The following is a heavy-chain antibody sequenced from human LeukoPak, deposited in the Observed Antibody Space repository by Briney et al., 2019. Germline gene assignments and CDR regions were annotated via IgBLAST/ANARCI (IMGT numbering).Heavy chain of an antibody. CDR1: GYTFTAYY. CDR3: ARDLGCSSTSCSSQAFDI. CDR2: INPNNGDT. Sequence: ASVKVSCKASGYTFTAYYIHWVRQAPGQGLEWMGWINPNNGDTHYAQKFQGRVTMTRATSISTAYMELSRLTSDDTALHYCARDLGCSSTSCSSQAFDIWGQGTMVAVSS. J-gene: IGHJ3*02. D-gene: IGHD2-2*01. V-gene: IGHV1-2*02.